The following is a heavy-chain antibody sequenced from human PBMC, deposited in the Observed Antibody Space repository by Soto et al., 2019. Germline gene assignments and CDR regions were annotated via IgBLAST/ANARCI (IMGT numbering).Heavy chain of an antibody. CDR2: LSYYGSYQ. CDR3: AKGGEVGGVLGGN. Sequence: QVQLVESGGGVVQPGTSLRLSCEASGFAFNKFGMHWVRQAPGKGLAWVAFLSYYGSYQYYADSVQGRLTITRDNSMNTLNMPLNSLRREDTDVYYCAKGGEVGGVLGGNWGQRTLVTVAS. V-gene: IGHV3-30*18. D-gene: IGHD1-26*01. CDR1: GFAFNKFG. J-gene: IGHJ4*02.